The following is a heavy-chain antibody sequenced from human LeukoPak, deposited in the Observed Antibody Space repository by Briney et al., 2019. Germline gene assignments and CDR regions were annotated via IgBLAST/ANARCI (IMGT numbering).Heavy chain of an antibody. CDR2: IIPIFGTA. V-gene: IGHV1-69*05. D-gene: IGHD6-13*01. J-gene: IGHJ4*02. CDR3: ARDISSWYLSFDY. Sequence: ASVKVCCKASGGTFSSYAISWVRQAPGQGLEWMGRIIPIFGTANYAQKFQGRVTIATDESTSTAYMELSSLRSEDTAVYYCARDISSWYLSFDYWGQGTLVTVSS. CDR1: GGTFSSYA.